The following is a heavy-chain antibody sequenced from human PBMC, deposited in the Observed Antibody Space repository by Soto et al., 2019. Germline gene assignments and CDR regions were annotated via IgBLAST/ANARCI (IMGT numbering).Heavy chain of an antibody. CDR3: AKDSNKYSSSLRGRYFDY. Sequence: EVQLLESGGGLVQRGGSQRLSCAASGFTFTSYVMSWVRQAPGKGLEWVAGISGGGSTAFYADSVKGRFTISRDNAKNTVVLQMDSLRAEDTAIYYCAKDSNKYSSSLRGRYFDYWGQGTVVTVSS. V-gene: IGHV3-23*01. CDR2: ISGGGSTA. J-gene: IGHJ4*02. CDR1: GFTFTSYV. D-gene: IGHD3-22*01.